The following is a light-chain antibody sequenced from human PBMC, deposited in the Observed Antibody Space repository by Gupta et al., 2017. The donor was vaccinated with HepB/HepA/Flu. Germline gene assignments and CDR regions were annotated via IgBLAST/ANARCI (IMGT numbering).Light chain of an antibody. CDR2: GAS. CDR3: QQYNNWPYT. J-gene: IGKJ2*01. V-gene: IGKV3-15*01. Sequence: EIVMTLSPATLSVSPGERATLSCRASQSVSSNLAWYQQKPGQAPGLLIYGASTRATGIPARFSGSGSGTEFTLTISSLQSEDFAVYYCQQYNNWPYTFGQGTKLEIK. CDR1: QSVSSN.